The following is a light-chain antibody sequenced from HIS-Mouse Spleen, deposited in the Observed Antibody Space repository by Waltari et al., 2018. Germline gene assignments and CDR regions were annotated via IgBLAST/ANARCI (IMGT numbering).Light chain of an antibody. CDR3: YSTDSSGNHRV. Sequence: SYELTHPPSVSVSPRQTARTPPPGGAFPKKYAFWYQQKSGQAPVLVIYEDSKRPSGIPERFSGSSSGTMATLTISGAQVEDEADYYCYSTDSSGNHRVFGGGTKLTVL. V-gene: IGLV3-10*01. J-gene: IGLJ2*01. CDR2: EDS. CDR1: AFPKKY.